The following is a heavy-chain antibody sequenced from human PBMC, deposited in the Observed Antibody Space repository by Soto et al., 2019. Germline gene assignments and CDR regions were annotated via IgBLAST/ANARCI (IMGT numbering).Heavy chain of an antibody. D-gene: IGHD2-15*01. CDR1: GGSISSGGYY. Sequence: QVQLQESGPGLVKPSQTLSLTCTVSGGSISSGGYYWSWIRQHPGKGLEWIGYIYYRGSTYYNPCVQSRGTRSVDPSKNPFPLKLSSVTAADTAVYYCARGGIVVVVSARDAFDIWGQGTMVTVSS. V-gene: IGHV4-31*03. CDR3: ARGGIVVVVSARDAFDI. J-gene: IGHJ3*02. CDR2: IYYRGST.